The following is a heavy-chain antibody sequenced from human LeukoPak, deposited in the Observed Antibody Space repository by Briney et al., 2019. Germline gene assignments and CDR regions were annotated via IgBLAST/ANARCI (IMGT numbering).Heavy chain of an antibody. Sequence: GGTLRLPCAASGFTFSSYAMSWVRQAPGKGLEWVSAISGSGGSTYYADSVKGRFTISRDNSKNTLYLQMNSLRAEDTALYFCAQWSRYFDYWGQGTLVTVSS. CDR3: AQWSRYFDY. V-gene: IGHV3-23*01. CDR1: GFTFSSYA. J-gene: IGHJ4*02. CDR2: ISGSGGST. D-gene: IGHD1-26*01.